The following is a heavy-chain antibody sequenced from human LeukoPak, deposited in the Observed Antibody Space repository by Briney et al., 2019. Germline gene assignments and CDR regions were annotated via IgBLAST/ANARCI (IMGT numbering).Heavy chain of an antibody. CDR1: GFTFNSYA. J-gene: IGHJ3*02. D-gene: IGHD3-22*01. CDR3: AKASGYYYDSSGYYLGAFDI. V-gene: IGHV3-23*01. CDR2: ISGRSDST. Sequence: SGGSLRLSCAASGFTFNSYAMTWVRQAPGKGLEWVSTISGRSDSTYYADSVKGRFTISRDNSKDTLYLQLNYLRAEDTAVYYCAKASGYYYDSSGYYLGAFDIWGPGTMVTVSS.